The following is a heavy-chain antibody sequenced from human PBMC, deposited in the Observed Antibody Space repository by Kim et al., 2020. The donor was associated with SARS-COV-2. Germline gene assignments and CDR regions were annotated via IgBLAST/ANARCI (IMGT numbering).Heavy chain of an antibody. CDR1: GFTFSSYW. V-gene: IGHV3-7*01. D-gene: IGHD3-10*01. CDR2: IKQDGSEK. CDR3: ARDNYLELLWFGELFGAPDY. Sequence: GGSLRLSCAASGFTFSSYWMSWVRQAPGKGLEWVANIKQDGSEKYYVDSVKGRFTISRDNAKNSLYLQMNSLRAEDTAVYYCARDNYLELLWFGELFGAPDYWGQGTLVTVSS. J-gene: IGHJ4*02.